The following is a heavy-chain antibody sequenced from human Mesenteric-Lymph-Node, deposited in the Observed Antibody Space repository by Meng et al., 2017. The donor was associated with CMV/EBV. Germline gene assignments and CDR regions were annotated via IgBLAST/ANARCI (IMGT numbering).Heavy chain of an antibody. J-gene: IGHJ4*02. CDR2: VQYDGSNK. CDR1: GFSFSSYT. CDR3: AKPYYDFWSGFDY. V-gene: IGHV3-30*02. D-gene: IGHD3-3*01. Sequence: GESLKISCAASGFSFSSYTMNWVRQAPGKGLEWVAFVQYDGSNKYYADSVKGRFTISRDNSKNTLYLQMNSLRAEDTAVYYCAKPYYDFWSGFDYWGQGTLVTVSS.